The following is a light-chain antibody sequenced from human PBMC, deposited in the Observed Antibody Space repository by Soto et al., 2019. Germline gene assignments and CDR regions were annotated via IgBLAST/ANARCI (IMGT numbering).Light chain of an antibody. J-gene: IGLJ3*02. V-gene: IGLV4-69*01. CDR3: QTLANDINWQ. CDR2: VYSDGSH. CDR1: SGRTSYT. Sequence: QPVLTQSPSASASLGDSVKLTCTLNSGRTSYTIEWHQQQQGKGPRFLMKVYSDGSHSTGDGIPDRFSGSSSGAERYLTISDLQAEDEADYYCQTLANDINWQFGGGTQLTVL.